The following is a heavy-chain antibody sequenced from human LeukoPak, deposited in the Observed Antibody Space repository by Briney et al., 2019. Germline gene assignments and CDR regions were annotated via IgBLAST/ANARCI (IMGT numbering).Heavy chain of an antibody. D-gene: IGHD3-10*01. CDR3: AKIRGVIS. V-gene: IGHV3-23*01. J-gene: IGHJ4*02. Sequence: GGSLRLSCAASGFTFSTYAMTWVRQAPGKGLERVSTISGSGSATYYADSVKGRFTISRDNSKNTLYLQMNSLRAEDTAVYYCAKIRGVISWGQGTLVTVSS. CDR1: GFTFSTYA. CDR2: ISGSGSAT.